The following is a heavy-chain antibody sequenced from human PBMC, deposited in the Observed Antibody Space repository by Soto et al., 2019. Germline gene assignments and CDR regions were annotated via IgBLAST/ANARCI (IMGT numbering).Heavy chain of an antibody. J-gene: IGHJ4*02. V-gene: IGHV4-31*03. CDR1: GGSISSGGYY. CDR2: IYYSGST. CDR3: ARGQWEAQQPVPDFDY. D-gene: IGHD6-6*01. Sequence: PSETLSLTCTVSGGSISSGGYYWSWIRQHPGKGLEWIGYIYYSGSTYYNPSLKSRVTISVDTSKNQFSLKLSSVTAADTAVYYCARGQWEAQQPVPDFDYWGQGTLVTVSS.